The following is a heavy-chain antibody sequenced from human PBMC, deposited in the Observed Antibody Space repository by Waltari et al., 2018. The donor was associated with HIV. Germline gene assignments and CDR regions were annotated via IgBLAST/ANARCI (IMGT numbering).Heavy chain of an antibody. D-gene: IGHD3-3*01. CDR2: RNPNRGNT. CDR3: ARGGFTIFGVVNGNYYGMDV. CDR1: GYTFTSYD. Sequence: QVQLVQSGAEVKKPGASVKVSCKASGYTFTSYDINWVRQATGQGLEWMGWRNPNRGNTGYAKKFQGRVTMTRNTSISTAYMELSSLRSEDTAVYYCARGGFTIFGVVNGNYYGMDVWGQGTTVTVSS. J-gene: IGHJ6*02. V-gene: IGHV1-8*01.